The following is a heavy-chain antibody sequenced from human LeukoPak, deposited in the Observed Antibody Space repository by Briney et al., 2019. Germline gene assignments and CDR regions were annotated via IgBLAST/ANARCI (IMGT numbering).Heavy chain of an antibody. CDR3: AREATMVRGVIISPYWFDP. CDR1: GFTFSSYW. V-gene: IGHV3-7*01. Sequence: GGSLRLSCAASGFTFSSYWMSWVRQAPGKGLEWVANIKQDGSEKYYVDSVKGRFTISRDNAKNSLYLQMNSLRAEDTAVYYCAREATMVRGVIISPYWFDPWGQGTLVTVSP. J-gene: IGHJ5*02. CDR2: IKQDGSEK. D-gene: IGHD3-10*01.